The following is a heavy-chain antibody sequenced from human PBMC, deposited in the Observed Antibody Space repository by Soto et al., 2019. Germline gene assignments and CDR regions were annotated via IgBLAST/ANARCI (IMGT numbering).Heavy chain of an antibody. CDR1: GHTFQNYA. D-gene: IGHD2-2*01. CDR2: ISGSGGST. V-gene: IGHV3-23*01. Sequence: EVQLLESGGGSVQPGGSLRLSCVASGHTFQNYAMTWVRQAPGKGLEWVSGISGSGGSTYYADSVRGRFTISRDDSKNTLYWQMSTLRAEDAAVHDCAKVSKGSRVVLAALKWGQGTLVTASS. CDR3: AKVSKGSRVVLAALK. J-gene: IGHJ4*02.